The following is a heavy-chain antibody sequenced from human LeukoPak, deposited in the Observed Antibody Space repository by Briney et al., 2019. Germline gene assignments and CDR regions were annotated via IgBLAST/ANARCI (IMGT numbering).Heavy chain of an antibody. J-gene: IGHJ3*02. V-gene: IGHV3-30-3*01. D-gene: IGHD6-13*01. Sequence: GGSLRLSCAASGFSFSSYAMHWVRQAPGKGLEWVAVISSDGSNKYYADSVKGRLTISRDNSKNTLYLQMNRLRAEDTAVYYRASAYSSGWYAVNAFDIWGQGTMVTVSS. CDR2: ISSDGSNK. CDR3: ASAYSSGWYAVNAFDI. CDR1: GFSFSSYA.